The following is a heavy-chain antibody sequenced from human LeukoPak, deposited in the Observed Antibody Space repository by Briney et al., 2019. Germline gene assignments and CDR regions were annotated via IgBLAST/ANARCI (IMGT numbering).Heavy chain of an antibody. V-gene: IGHV3-9*01. Sequence: GRSLRLSCAASGFTFDDYAMHWVRQAPGKGLEWVSGISWNSGSIGYADSVKGRFTISRDNAKNSLYLQMNSLRAEDTAVYYCARDSDTYPSRFDPWGQGTLVTVSS. CDR1: GFTFDDYA. CDR3: ARDSDTYPSRFDP. J-gene: IGHJ5*02. CDR2: ISWNSGSI.